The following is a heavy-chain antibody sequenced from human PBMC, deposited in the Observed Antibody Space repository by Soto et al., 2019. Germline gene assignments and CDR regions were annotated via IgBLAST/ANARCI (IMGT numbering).Heavy chain of an antibody. V-gene: IGHV1-2*04. D-gene: IGHD2-15*01. CDR1: GYTFTSYG. Sequence: GASVKVSCKASGYTFTSYGISWVRQAPGQGLEWMGWINPNSGGTNYAQKFQGWVTMTRDTSISTAYMELSRLRSDDTAVYYCARDREYCSGGSCQGEPNYYYMDVWGKGTTVTVSS. J-gene: IGHJ6*03. CDR2: INPNSGGT. CDR3: ARDREYCSGGSCQGEPNYYYMDV.